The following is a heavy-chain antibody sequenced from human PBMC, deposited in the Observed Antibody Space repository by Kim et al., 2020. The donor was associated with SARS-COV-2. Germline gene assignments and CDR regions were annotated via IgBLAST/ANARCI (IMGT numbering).Heavy chain of an antibody. CDR1: GYTFTSYA. Sequence: ASVKVSCKASGYTFTSYAMHWVRQAPGQRLEWMGWINAGNGNTKYSQKFQGRVTITRDTSASTAYMELSSLRSEDTAVYYCAMGYCSSTSCSPYYYYGMDVWGQGTTVTVSS. J-gene: IGHJ6*02. V-gene: IGHV1-3*01. CDR2: INAGNGNT. CDR3: AMGYCSSTSCSPYYYYGMDV. D-gene: IGHD2-2*01.